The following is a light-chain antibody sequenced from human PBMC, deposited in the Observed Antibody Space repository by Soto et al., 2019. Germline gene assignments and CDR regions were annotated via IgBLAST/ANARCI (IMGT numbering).Light chain of an antibody. CDR3: QQYESLVH. V-gene: IGKV1-33*01. J-gene: IGKJ4*01. CDR1: QGISNY. Sequence: DIQMTQFPSSLSASVGDRVTLTCQASQGISNYLNWYQQKPGKAPKLLIYDASTLETGVPSRFSGSGYGTEFTFNISGLQPEDVATYYCQQYESLVHFGGGTKVEIK. CDR2: DAS.